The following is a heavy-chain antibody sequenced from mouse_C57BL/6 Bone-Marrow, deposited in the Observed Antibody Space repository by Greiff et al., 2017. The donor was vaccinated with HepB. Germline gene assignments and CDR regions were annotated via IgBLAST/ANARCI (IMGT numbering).Heavy chain of an antibody. CDR1: GYAFSSYW. D-gene: IGHD1-1*01. J-gene: IGHJ4*01. V-gene: IGHV1-80*01. Sequence: QVQLQQSGAELVKPGASVKISCKASGYAFSSYWMNWVKQRPGKGLEWIGQIYPGDGDTNYNGKFKGKATLTADTSSSTAYMQRSILTSEDSAVYFGTRTIPYVAMDYWGQGTTVTVSS. CDR3: TRTIPYVAMDY. CDR2: IYPGDGDT.